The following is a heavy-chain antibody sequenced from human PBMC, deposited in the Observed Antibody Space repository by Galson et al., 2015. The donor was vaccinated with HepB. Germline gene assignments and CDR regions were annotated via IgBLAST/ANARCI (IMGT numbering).Heavy chain of an antibody. CDR3: ARGSRELDY. Sequence: SLRLSCASSGFAFDDFAKHWVRLSPGKGLEWVSGISWDSGNIDYADSVKGRFTISRDKASKSLYLQMDSLRPEDTGLYYCARGSRELDYWGQGILVTVSS. J-gene: IGHJ4*02. D-gene: IGHD3-10*01. CDR1: GFAFDDFA. V-gene: IGHV3-9*01. CDR2: ISWDSGNI.